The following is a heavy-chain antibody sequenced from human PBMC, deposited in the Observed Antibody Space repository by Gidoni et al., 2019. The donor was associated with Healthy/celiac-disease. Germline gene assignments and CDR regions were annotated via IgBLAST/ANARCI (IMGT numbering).Heavy chain of an antibody. J-gene: IGHJ4*02. D-gene: IGHD3-3*01. CDR3: ARGLAIFGVADY. CDR2: IYHSGST. CDR1: GYSISSGYY. Sequence: VQLQESGPGLVKPSETLSLTCTVSGYSISSGYYWGWIRQPPGKGLEWIGSIYHSGSTYYNPSLKSRVTISVDTSKNQFSLKLSSVTAADTAVYYCARGLAIFGVADYWGQGTLVTVSS. V-gene: IGHV4-38-2*02.